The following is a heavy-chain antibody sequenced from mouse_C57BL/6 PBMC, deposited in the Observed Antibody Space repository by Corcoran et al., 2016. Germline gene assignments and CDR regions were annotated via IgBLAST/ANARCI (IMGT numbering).Heavy chain of an antibody. CDR3: ARDPPLYDGYYNRVAY. D-gene: IGHD2-3*01. Sequence: EVQLQESGPGLVKPSQSLSPTCSVTGYSITSGYYWNWIRQFPGNKLEWMGYISYDGSNNYNPSLKNRISITHDTSKNQFYLKLNSVTTEDTTTYYCARDPPLYDGYYNRVAYWGQGTLVTVSA. CDR2: ISYDGSN. CDR1: GYSITSGYY. J-gene: IGHJ3*01. V-gene: IGHV3-6*01.